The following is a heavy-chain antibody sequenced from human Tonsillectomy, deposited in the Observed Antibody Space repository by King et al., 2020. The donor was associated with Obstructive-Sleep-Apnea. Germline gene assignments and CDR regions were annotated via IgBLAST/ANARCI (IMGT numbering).Heavy chain of an antibody. CDR1: GGSIRNTH. J-gene: IGHJ5*02. V-gene: IGHV3-30*04. CDR2: ISYDGSNK. D-gene: IGHD6-19*01. CDR3: ARDGKQWLVVNWFDT. Sequence: QLQESGPGLVKPSGTLSLTCIVSGGSIRNTHWWTWVRQAPGKGLEWVALISYDGSNKYYADSVKGRFSVSRDNSKNTLYLQMISLRAEDTAVYYCARDGKQWLVVNWFDTWGQGTLVTVSS.